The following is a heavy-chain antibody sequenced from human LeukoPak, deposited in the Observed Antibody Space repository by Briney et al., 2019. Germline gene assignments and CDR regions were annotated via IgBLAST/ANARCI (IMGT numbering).Heavy chain of an antibody. CDR3: ARYGSGSTWFDP. CDR1: GGSISSDNYQ. J-gene: IGHJ5*02. Sequence: SETLSLTCTVSGGSISSDNYQWSWIRQPPGKGLEWIGYINYSGSTYSNPSLKSRVTIAVDTSKNRFSLRLSSVTAADTAVYYCARYGSGSTWFDPWGQGTLVTVSS. D-gene: IGHD3-10*01. V-gene: IGHV4-30-4*01. CDR2: INYSGST.